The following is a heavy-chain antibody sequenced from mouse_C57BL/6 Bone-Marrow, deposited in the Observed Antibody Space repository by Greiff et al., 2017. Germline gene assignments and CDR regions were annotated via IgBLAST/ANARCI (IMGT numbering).Heavy chain of an antibody. Sequence: QVQLQQPGAELVRPGTSVKLSCKASGYTFTSYWMHWVKQRPGQGLEWIGVIDPSDSYTNYNQKFKGKATLTVDKSSSTAYMELNSLTSEDSAVYYCARNPPFYYGSAWFAYWGQGTLVTVSA. V-gene: IGHV1-59*01. CDR3: ARNPPFYYGSAWFAY. CDR2: IDPSDSYT. J-gene: IGHJ3*01. D-gene: IGHD1-1*01. CDR1: GYTFTSYW.